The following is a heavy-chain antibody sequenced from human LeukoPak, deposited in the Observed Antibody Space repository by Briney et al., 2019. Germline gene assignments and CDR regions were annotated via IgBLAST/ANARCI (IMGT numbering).Heavy chain of an antibody. CDR2: IFSNDEK. D-gene: IGHD3-10*01. V-gene: IGHV2-26*01. Sequence: GPVLVKPTGILTRTCTVSGFSLSNARMGVTWIRQPPGKALEWLAHIFSNDEKSYNTSLKSRLTISKYTSKSQVVLTITNMDSWDTATPHRASLGFGDSPNWFDIWGQGTVVTVSS. J-gene: IGHJ5*01. CDR1: GFSLSNARMG. CDR3: ASLGFGDSPNWFDI.